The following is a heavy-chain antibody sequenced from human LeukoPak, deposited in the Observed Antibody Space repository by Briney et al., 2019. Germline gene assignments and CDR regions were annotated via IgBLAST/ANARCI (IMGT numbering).Heavy chain of an antibody. V-gene: IGHV3-23*01. CDR3: AVMHRYYDGSGYWVQ. J-gene: IGHJ4*02. D-gene: IGHD3-22*01. Sequence: GGSLRLSCAASGFTFGSYAMSWVRQAPGKGLEWVSGISTSSGTTSYAESVKGRFTVSRDNPRNTLYMEMNSLRDEDTAVYYCAVMHRYYDGSGYWVQWGQGTLVTVSS. CDR1: GFTFGSYA. CDR2: ISTSSGTT.